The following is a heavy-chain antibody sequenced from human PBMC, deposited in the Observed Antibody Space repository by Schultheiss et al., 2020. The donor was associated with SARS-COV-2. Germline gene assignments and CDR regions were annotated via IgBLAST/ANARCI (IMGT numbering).Heavy chain of an antibody. D-gene: IGHD1-26*01. Sequence: SETLSLTCTVSGGSISAYYWSWIRQPPGKGLEWLGYIYYSGSTNYNPSLKSRVTISVDTSKNQFSLKLSSVTAADTAVYYCASGQWELLYVYWGQGTLVTVSS. CDR3: ASGQWELLYVY. CDR2: IYYSGST. CDR1: GGSISAYY. J-gene: IGHJ4*02. V-gene: IGHV4-59*12.